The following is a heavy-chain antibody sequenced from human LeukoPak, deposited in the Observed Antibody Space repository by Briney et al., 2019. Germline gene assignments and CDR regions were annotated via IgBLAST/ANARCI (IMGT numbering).Heavy chain of an antibody. CDR3: AKPLWFGELSPAPPDY. D-gene: IGHD3-10*01. J-gene: IGHJ4*02. CDR1: GFTVSSNY. CDR2: ISGSGGST. V-gene: IGHV3-23*01. Sequence: GGSLRLSCAASGFTVSSNYMSWVRQAPGEGLEWVSGISGSGGSTYYADSVKGRFTISRDNSKNTLYLQMNSLRAEDTAVYYCAKPLWFGELSPAPPDYWGQGTLVTVSS.